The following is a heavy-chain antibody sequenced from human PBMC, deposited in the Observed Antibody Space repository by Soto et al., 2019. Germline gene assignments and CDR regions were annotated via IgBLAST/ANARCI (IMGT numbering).Heavy chain of an antibody. CDR3: AKDYGSSSTFFDY. Sequence: GGSLTLSCAASGLTFSNYAMSWLRQAPGKGLEWVSGITGSGGETFLADSVKGRFTISRDNSKNTLYLQMNSLRAEDTALYYCAKDYGSSSTFFDYWGQGALVTVSS. CDR2: ITGSGGET. J-gene: IGHJ4*02. D-gene: IGHD6-6*01. V-gene: IGHV3-23*01. CDR1: GLTFSNYA.